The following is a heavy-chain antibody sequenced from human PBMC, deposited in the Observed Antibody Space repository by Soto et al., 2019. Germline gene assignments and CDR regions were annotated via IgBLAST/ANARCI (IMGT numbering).Heavy chain of an antibody. CDR1: GFTFYNYA. D-gene: IGHD6-25*01. J-gene: IGHJ4*02. Sequence: GGSLRLSCAASGFTFYNYAMTWVRQAPGKGLEWVAVIWYDGSNKWYADSVKGRFTISRDNSKNTLHLQINSLRAEDTAVYYCAKERSDHRIAAAAIDYWGQGAQVTVSS. V-gene: IGHV3-33*06. CDR3: AKERSDHRIAAAAIDY. CDR2: IWYDGSNK.